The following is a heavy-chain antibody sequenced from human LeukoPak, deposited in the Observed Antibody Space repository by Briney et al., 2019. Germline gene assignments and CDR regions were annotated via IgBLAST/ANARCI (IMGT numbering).Heavy chain of an antibody. D-gene: IGHD3-22*01. J-gene: IGHJ6*02. CDR2: ISSSGSTI. CDR1: GFTFSSYE. Sequence: GGSLRLSCAASGFTFSSYEMNWVRQAPGKGLECVSYISSSGSTIYYADSVKGRFTISRDNAKNSLYLQMNSLRAEDTAVYYCAGDGYDSGTDVWGQGTTVTVSS. CDR3: AGDGYDSGTDV. V-gene: IGHV3-48*03.